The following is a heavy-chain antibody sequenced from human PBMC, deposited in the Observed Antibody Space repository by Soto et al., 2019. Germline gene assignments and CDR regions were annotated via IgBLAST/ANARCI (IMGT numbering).Heavy chain of an antibody. V-gene: IGHV3-33*01. Sequence: QVQLVESGGGVVQPGRSLRLSWAASGFTFSSYGMHWVRRAPGKGLEWVAVIWYDGSNKYYADSVKGRFTISRDNSKNTLYLQMNSLRAEDTAVYYSARGGRGSGSYSFDYWGQGTLVTVSS. CDR1: GFTFSSYG. CDR3: ARGGRGSGSYSFDY. CDR2: IWYDGSNK. D-gene: IGHD3-10*01. J-gene: IGHJ4*02.